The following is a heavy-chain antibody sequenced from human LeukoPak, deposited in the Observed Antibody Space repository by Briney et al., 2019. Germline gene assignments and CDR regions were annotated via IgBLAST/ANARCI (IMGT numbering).Heavy chain of an antibody. J-gene: IGHJ4*02. CDR3: ARFMVRGLIVDY. CDR1: GGSIGSNDYY. V-gene: IGHV4-39*01. Sequence: PSETLSLTCTVSGGSIGSNDYYWGWIRQPPGRGLEWIGNIYYSGSTFYNPSLKSRVTISVDTSKNQFSLKLSSVTAADTAVYYCARFMVRGLIVDYWGQGTLVTVSS. D-gene: IGHD3-10*01. CDR2: IYYSGST.